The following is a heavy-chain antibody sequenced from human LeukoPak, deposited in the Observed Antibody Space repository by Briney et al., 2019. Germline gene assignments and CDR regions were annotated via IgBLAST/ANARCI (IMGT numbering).Heavy chain of an antibody. CDR2: IYTSGST. D-gene: IGHD3-10*01. Sequence: SETLSLTCTVSGGSISYYYWSWIQQPAGKGLEWIGRIYTSGSTNYNPSLKSRVTVSVDTSKNQFSLRLRSVTAADTAVYYCARSRFTGEYYFDYWGQGTLVTVSS. CDR1: GGSISYYY. CDR3: ARSRFTGEYYFDY. J-gene: IGHJ4*02. V-gene: IGHV4-4*07.